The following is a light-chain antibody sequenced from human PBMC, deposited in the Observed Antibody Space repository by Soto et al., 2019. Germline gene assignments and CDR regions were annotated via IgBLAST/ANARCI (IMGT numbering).Light chain of an antibody. Sequence: DIQMTQSPSSLSASVGDRVTITCRVSQGISNYLAWYQQKPGKVPKLLIYAASTLQSGVPSRFSGSGSGTDFTLTISSLQPEDVATYYCQKCNSAPRTFGQGTKVEIK. CDR3: QKCNSAPRT. V-gene: IGKV1-27*01. CDR2: AAS. CDR1: QGISNY. J-gene: IGKJ1*01.